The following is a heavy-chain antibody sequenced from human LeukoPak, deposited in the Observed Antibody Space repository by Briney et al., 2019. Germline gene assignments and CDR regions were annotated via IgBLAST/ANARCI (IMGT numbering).Heavy chain of an antibody. CDR3: ARGGSFRWFGELDHSYFDY. V-gene: IGHV4-34*01. CDR2: INHSGST. J-gene: IGHJ4*02. Sequence: SEALSLTCVVYGGSFSGYYWSWIRQPPGKGLEWMGEINHSGSTNYNPSLKSRVTISVDTSKNQFSLKLSSVTAADTAVYYCARGGSFRWFGELDHSYFDYWGQGTLVTVSS. D-gene: IGHD3-10*01. CDR1: GGSFSGYY.